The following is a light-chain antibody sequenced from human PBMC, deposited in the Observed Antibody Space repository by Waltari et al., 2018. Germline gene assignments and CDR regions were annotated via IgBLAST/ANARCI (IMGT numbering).Light chain of an antibody. V-gene: IGKV3-20*01. CDR3: QQYDGSILT. CDR1: QTINNNF. CDR2: GAS. Sequence: IVFTQSPDTLSLSPGQRATLSCRASQTINNNFLVWYQHKPGQAPKLLLHGASSRATGFPDRFSGSGSGTDFTLTISRLEPEDVAVYYCQQYDGSILTFGGGTKVEI. J-gene: IGKJ4*01.